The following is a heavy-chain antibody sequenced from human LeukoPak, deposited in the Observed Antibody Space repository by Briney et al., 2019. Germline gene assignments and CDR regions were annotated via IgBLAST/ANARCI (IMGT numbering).Heavy chain of an antibody. CDR3: ARDLGFNWFDP. J-gene: IGHJ5*02. V-gene: IGHV7-4-1*02. CDR2: INTNTGNP. Sequence: ASVKVSCKASGYTFTGYYMHWVRQAPGQGLEWMGWINTNTGNPTYAQGFTGRFVFSLDTSVSTAYLQISSLKAEDTAVYYCARDLGFNWFDPWGQGTLVTVSS. CDR1: GYTFTGYY.